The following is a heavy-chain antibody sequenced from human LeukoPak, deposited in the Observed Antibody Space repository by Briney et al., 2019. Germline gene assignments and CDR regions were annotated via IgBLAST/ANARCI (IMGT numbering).Heavy chain of an antibody. J-gene: IGHJ5*02. CDR3: ARLLGDSTIYDL. Sequence: PGGSLRLSCSASGFILNTHWMSWVRQAPGKGLEWEASIKQNGDEKYYVDSVKGRFIISRDNAEKSMSLQMNSLRDEDTAIYYCARLLGDSTIYDLWGQGTLVTVSS. V-gene: IGHV3-7*01. D-gene: IGHD3-16*01. CDR2: IKQNGDEK. CDR1: GFILNTHW.